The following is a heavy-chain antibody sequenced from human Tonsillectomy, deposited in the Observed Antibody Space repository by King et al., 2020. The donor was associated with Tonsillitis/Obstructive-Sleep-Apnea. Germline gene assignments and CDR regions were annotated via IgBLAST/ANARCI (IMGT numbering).Heavy chain of an antibody. CDR1: GGSISSYY. CDR2: IYYSGST. V-gene: IGHV4-59*08. CDR3: ARGVANMDV. D-gene: IGHD2-15*01. J-gene: IGHJ6*03. Sequence: QLQESGPGLVKPSETLSLTCTVSGGSISSYYWSWIRQPPGKGLEWIGYIYYSGSTNYNPSLKSRVTISVDTSKNQFSLKLSSVTAADTAVYYCARGVANMDVWGTGTTVTVSS.